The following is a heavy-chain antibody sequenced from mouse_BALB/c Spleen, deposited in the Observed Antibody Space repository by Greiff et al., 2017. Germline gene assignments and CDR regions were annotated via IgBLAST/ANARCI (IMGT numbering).Heavy chain of an antibody. D-gene: IGHD2-4*01. J-gene: IGHJ4*01. V-gene: IGHV2-6-7*01. CDR2: IWGDGST. CDR3: ARYYDYDRGGSAMDY. Sequence: VKLVESGPGLVAPSQSLSITCTVSGFSLTGYGVNWVRQPPGKGLVWLGMIWGDGSTDYNSALKSRLSISKDNSKSQVFLKMNSLQTDDTARYYCARYYDYDRGGSAMDYWGQGTSVTVSS. CDR1: GFSLTGYG.